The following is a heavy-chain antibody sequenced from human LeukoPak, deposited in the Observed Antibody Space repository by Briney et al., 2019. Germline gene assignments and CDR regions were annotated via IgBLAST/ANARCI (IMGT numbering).Heavy chain of an antibody. CDR1: GFTFSSYA. V-gene: IGHV3-23*01. D-gene: IGHD6-13*01. CDR2: ISGSGGST. J-gene: IGHJ6*02. Sequence: GGSLRLSCAASGFTFSSYAMSWVRQAPGKGLEWVSAISGSGGSTYYADSVKGRLTISRDNSKNTLYLQMNSLRAEDTAVYYCAKWSNSTYGMDVWGQGTTVTVSS. CDR3: AKWSNSTYGMDV.